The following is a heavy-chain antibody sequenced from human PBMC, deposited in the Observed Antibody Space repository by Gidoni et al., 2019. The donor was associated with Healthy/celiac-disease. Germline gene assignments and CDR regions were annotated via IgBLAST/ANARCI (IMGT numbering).Heavy chain of an antibody. V-gene: IGHV4-61*01. J-gene: IGHJ6*02. D-gene: IGHD4-17*01. CDR2: IYYSGST. CDR3: ASSTVTPYYYYYYGMDV. CDR1: GGSVSSGSYY. Sequence: QVQLQESGPGLVKPSETLSLTCTVSGGSVSSGSYYWSWIRQPPGKGLEWIGYIYYSGSTNYNPSLKSRVTISVDTSKNQFSLKLSSVTAADTAVYYCASSTVTPYYYYYYGMDVWGQGTTVTVSS.